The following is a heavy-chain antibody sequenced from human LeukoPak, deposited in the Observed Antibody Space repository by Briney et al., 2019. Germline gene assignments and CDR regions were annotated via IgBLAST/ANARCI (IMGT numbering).Heavy chain of an antibody. Sequence: AGGSLRLSCAASGFTFSSYAMSWVRQAPGKGLEWVSAISGSGGSTYYADSVKGRFTISRDNSKNTLYLQMNSLRAEDTAVYYCAKDIRLIVGATTGPFDYWGQGTLVTVSS. J-gene: IGHJ4*02. V-gene: IGHV3-23*01. D-gene: IGHD1-26*01. CDR3: AKDIRLIVGATTGPFDY. CDR1: GFTFSSYA. CDR2: ISGSGGST.